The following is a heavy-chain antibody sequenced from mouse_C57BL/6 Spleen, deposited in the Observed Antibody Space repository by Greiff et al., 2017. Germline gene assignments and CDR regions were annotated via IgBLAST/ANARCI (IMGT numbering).Heavy chain of an antibody. CDR2: IRSKSNNYAT. V-gene: IGHV10-1*01. J-gene: IGHJ4*01. CDR3: VRVWSYAMDY. D-gene: IGHD2-10*02. Sequence: EVQLVESGGGLVQPKGSLKLSCAASGFSFNTYAMNWVRQAPGKGLEWVARIRSKSNNYATYYADSVKDRFTISRDDSESMLYLQMNNLKTEDTAMYYCVRVWSYAMDYWGQGTSVTVSS. CDR1: GFSFNTYA.